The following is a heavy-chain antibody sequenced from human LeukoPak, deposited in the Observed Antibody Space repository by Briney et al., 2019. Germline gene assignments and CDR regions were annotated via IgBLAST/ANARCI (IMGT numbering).Heavy chain of an antibody. CDR2: ISSSGSTI. D-gene: IGHD4-11*01. V-gene: IGHV3-48*03. J-gene: IGHJ4*02. CDR1: GFTFSSYE. Sequence: GGSLRLSCAASGFTFSSYEMNWVRQAPGKGLEWGSYISSSGSTIYYADSVKGRFTISGDNAKNSLYLQMNSLRAEDTAVYYCARVEGTVDYSNYFDYWGQGTLVTVSS. CDR3: ARVEGTVDYSNYFDY.